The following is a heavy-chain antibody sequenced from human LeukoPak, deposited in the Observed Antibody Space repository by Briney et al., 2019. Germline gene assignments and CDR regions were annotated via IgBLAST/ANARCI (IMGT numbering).Heavy chain of an antibody. D-gene: IGHD1-1*01. CDR3: ARRDLATWYYFGY. CDR1: GFSFNDNS. J-gene: IGHJ4*02. CDR2: FSPGGSYT. Sequence: GESLKISFQGLGFSFNDNSIAWVRQMPGKGLEWMGIFSPGGSYTKYSPSFQGQVTISADKSIKTAYLQWSSLKASDTAIYYCARRDLATWYYFGYWGQGTQVTVSS. V-gene: IGHV5-51*01.